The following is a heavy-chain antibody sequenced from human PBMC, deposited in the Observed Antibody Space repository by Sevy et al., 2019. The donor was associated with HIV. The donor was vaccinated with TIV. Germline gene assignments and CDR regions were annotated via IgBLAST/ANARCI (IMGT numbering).Heavy chain of an antibody. V-gene: IGHV3-23*01. CDR1: GFTFSSYA. Sequence: GGSLRLSCAASGFTFSSYAMSWVRQAPGKGLEWVSAISGSGGSTYYADSVKGRFTISRDNSKNTLYLQMNSLRAEDTAVYSCAKDRVAVAGTGGGWFDPWGQGTLVTVSS. CDR3: AKDRVAVAGTGGGWFDP. CDR2: ISGSGGST. J-gene: IGHJ5*02. D-gene: IGHD6-19*01.